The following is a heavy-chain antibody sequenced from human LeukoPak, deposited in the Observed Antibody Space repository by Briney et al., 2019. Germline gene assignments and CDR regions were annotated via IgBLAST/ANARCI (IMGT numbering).Heavy chain of an antibody. V-gene: IGHV3-30-3*01. CDR3: ARDNRRGGATDY. J-gene: IGHJ4*02. CDR2: ISYDGSNK. CDR1: GFTFSSYA. Sequence: GGSLRLSCAAFGFTFSSYAMHWVRQAPGKGLEWVAVISYDGSNKYYADSVKGRFTISRDNSKNTLYLQMNSLRAEDTAVYYCARDNRRGGATDYWGQGTLVTVSS. D-gene: IGHD3-16*01.